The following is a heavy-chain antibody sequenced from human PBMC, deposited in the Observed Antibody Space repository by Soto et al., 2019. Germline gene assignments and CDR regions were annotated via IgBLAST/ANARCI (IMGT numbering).Heavy chain of an antibody. CDR2: INHSGST. J-gene: IGHJ4*02. V-gene: IGHV4-34*01. D-gene: IGHD3-10*01. Sequence: SETLSLTCAVYGGSFSGYYLSWIRQPPGKGLEWIGEINHSGSTNYNPSLKSRVTISVDTSKNQFSLKLSSVTAADTAVYYCAGGSGSYYNLFDYWGQGTLVTVSS. CDR1: GGSFSGYY. CDR3: AGGSGSYYNLFDY.